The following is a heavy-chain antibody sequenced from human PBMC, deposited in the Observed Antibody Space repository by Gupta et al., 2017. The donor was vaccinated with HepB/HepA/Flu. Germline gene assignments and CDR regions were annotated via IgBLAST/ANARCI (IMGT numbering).Heavy chain of an antibody. CDR1: GYSFTSYW. CDR3: ARQGDFWGSYPEGGGPATDY. V-gene: IGHV5-51*01. Sequence: EVQLVQSGEEVKKPGESLKISCKGSGYSFTSYWIGWVRQMPGKGLEWMGIIYPGDSDTRYSPSFQGQVTISADKSISTAYLQWSSLKASDTAMYYCARQGDFWGSYPEGGGPATDYWGQGTLVTVSS. D-gene: IGHD1-26*01. J-gene: IGHJ4*02. CDR2: IYPGDSDT.